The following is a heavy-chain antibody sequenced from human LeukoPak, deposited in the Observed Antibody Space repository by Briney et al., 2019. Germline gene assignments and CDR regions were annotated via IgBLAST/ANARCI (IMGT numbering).Heavy chain of an antibody. V-gene: IGHV4-39*07. CDR3: ARIIAARPGPS. D-gene: IGHD6-6*01. CDR2: IYYSGST. CDR1: GGSISNSSYY. Sequence: SETLSLTCTVSGGSISNSSYYWGWIRQPPGKGLEWIGSIYYSGSTYYNPSLKSRVTISVDTSKNQFSLKLSSVTAADTAVYYCARIIAARPGPSWGQGTLVTVSS. J-gene: IGHJ5*02.